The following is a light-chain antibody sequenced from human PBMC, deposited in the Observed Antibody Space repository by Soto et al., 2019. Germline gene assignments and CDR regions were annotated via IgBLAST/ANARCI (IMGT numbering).Light chain of an antibody. CDR3: HQYGSSPQT. J-gene: IGKJ1*01. V-gene: IGKV3-20*01. CDR2: GAS. Sequence: EIVLTQSPGTLSLSPGDRATLSCRASQSVRSSYLAWYQQRPGQSPRLLIYGASSRAAGIPDRFSGSGSGTDFTLTITRLEPEDFAVYYCHQYGSSPQTFGQGTKVEIK. CDR1: QSVRSSY.